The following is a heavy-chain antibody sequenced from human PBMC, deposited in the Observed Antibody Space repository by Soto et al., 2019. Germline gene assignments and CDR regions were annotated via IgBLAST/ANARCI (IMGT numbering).Heavy chain of an antibody. D-gene: IGHD6-19*01. V-gene: IGHV3-30*18. CDR3: AKDRRKQWLVLDY. CDR1: GFTFSSYG. J-gene: IGHJ4*02. Sequence: PGGSLRPSCAASGFTFSSYGMHWVRQAPGKGLEWVAVISYDGSNKYYADSVKGRFTISRDNSKNTLYLQMNSLRAEDTAVYYCAKDRRKQWLVLDYWGQGT. CDR2: ISYDGSNK.